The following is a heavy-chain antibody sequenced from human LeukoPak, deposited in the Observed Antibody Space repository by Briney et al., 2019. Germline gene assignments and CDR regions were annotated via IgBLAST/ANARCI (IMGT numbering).Heavy chain of an antibody. J-gene: IGHJ4*02. D-gene: IGHD3-22*01. Sequence: GGSLRLSCAASGFTFSTFWMNWVRQAPGKGLEWVANIKQDESEKYYVDSVKGRFTISRDNAKNSLYLQMNSLRAEDTAIYYCARSLTSSAYLRLGYWGQGTLVTVSS. CDR1: GFTFSTFW. CDR2: IKQDESEK. CDR3: ARSLTSSAYLRLGY. V-gene: IGHV3-7*01.